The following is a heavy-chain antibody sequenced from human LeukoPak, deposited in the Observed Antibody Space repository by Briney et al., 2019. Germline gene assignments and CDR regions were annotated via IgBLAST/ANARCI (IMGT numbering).Heavy chain of an antibody. V-gene: IGHV4-34*01. D-gene: IGHD4-17*01. CDR3: ARPRRLYGDLGYYYMDV. CDR2: INHSGST. J-gene: IGHJ6*03. CDR1: GGSFSGYY. Sequence: PSETLSLTCAVYGGSFSGYYWSWILQPPGKGLEWIGEINHSGSTNYNPSLKSRVTISVDTSKNQFSLKLSSVTAADTAVYYCARPRRLYGDLGYYYMDVWGKGTTVTVSS.